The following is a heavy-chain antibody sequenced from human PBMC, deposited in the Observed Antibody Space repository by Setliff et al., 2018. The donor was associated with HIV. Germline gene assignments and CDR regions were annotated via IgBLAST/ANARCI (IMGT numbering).Heavy chain of an antibody. CDR2: INHSGST. J-gene: IGHJ4*02. CDR1: GGSFSGYY. Sequence: LSLTCAVYGGSFSGYYWSWIRQPPGKGLEWIGEINHSGSTNYNMSLWSRVAISLDASRNQFSLELISVTAADTAVYYCAGGPDTTSIDYWAQGTLVTVSS. D-gene: IGHD1-26*01. CDR3: AGGPDTTSIDY. V-gene: IGHV4-34*01.